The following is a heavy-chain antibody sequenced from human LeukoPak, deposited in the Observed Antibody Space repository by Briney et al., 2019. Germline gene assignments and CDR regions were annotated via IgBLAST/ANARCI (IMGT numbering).Heavy chain of an antibody. CDR1: GGSISSYY. D-gene: IGHD3-10*01. CDR2: IYISGST. CDR3: ARDSTMVRGAYYFDY. Sequence: SETLSLTCTVSGGSISSYYWSWIRQPAGKGLEWIGRIYISGSTNYNPSLKSRVTMSVDTSKNQFSLKLSSVTAADTAVYYCARDSTMVRGAYYFDYWGQGTLVTVSS. V-gene: IGHV4-4*07. J-gene: IGHJ4*02.